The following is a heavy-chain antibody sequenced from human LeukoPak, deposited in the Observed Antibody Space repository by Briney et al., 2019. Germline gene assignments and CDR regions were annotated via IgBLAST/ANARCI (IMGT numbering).Heavy chain of an antibody. Sequence: GGSLRLSCAAFGFTFSSYDMHWVRQATGRCLEWVSSIGPSGDTYYPGSVKGRFTISRENAKDSLYLQMSSLRAGDTAVYYCVRASSGYYDFDYWGQGTLVTVSS. V-gene: IGHV3-13*01. CDR3: VRASSGYYDFDY. CDR1: GFTFSSYD. D-gene: IGHD3-22*01. J-gene: IGHJ4*02. CDR2: IGPSGDT.